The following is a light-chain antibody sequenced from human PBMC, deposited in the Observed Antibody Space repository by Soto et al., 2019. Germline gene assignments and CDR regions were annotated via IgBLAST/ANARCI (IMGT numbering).Light chain of an antibody. V-gene: IGLV2-14*03. CDR1: NSDVGGYNY. CDR2: DVT. Sequence: ALTQPASVSGSPGQSITISCTGTNSDVGGYNYVSWYQHHPGKAPKFIIYDVTNRPSGVSNPFSGSKSGNTASLTISGLQPEDEADYYCSSYTTSNTRQIVFGTGTKVTVL. J-gene: IGLJ1*01. CDR3: SSYTTSNTRQIV.